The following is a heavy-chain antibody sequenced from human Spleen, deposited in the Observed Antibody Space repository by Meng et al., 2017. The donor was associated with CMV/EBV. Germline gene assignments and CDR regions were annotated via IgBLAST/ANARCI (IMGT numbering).Heavy chain of an antibody. CDR1: GYTFTGDY. D-gene: IGHD4-17*01. Sequence: ASGYTFTGDYIHWVRQAPGQGPEWMGWINPIFGTANYAQKFQGRVTITTDESTSTAYMELSSLRSEDTAVYYCATKDRPPYGDYVDWGQGTLVTVSS. CDR2: INPIFGTA. V-gene: IGHV1-69*05. CDR3: ATKDRPPYGDYVD. J-gene: IGHJ4*02.